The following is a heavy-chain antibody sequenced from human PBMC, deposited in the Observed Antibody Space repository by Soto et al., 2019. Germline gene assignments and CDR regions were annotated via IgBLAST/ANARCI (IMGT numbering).Heavy chain of an antibody. D-gene: IGHD2-21*02. J-gene: IGHJ4*02. CDR3: AVMVTANQDY. CDR2: LDPNTGRT. V-gene: IGHV1-2*02. CDR1: GYSFSAYY. Sequence: QVHLVQSGAEVKSPGASVKVSCKAAGYSFSAYYLHWVRHAPGQGLEWMGWLDPNTGRTNYAQKFKGRVTITADESTTTTYMELSSLRSEDTAVYYCAVMVTANQDYWGQGTLVTVSS.